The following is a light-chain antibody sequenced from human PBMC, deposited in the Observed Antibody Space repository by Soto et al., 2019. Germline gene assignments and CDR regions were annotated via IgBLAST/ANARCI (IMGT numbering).Light chain of an antibody. CDR3: QVYGRSPLMYT. V-gene: IGKV3-20*01. Sequence: EIVLTQSLGTLSLSPGEIATLSCRASQSVTNDFLAWYQQKPGQAPRLLIYGASSRAAGVPDRFSGRGSGTYFTLTISRLEPEDLAVYYCQVYGRSPLMYTFGQGTKLGVK. CDR1: QSVTNDF. CDR2: GAS. J-gene: IGKJ2*01.